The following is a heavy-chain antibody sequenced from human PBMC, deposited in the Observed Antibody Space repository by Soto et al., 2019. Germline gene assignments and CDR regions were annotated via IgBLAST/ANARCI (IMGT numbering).Heavy chain of an antibody. V-gene: IGHV3-23*01. Sequence: GGSLRLSCAASGFTFSSYAMSWVRQAPGKGLEWVSAISGSGGSTYYANSVKGRFTISRDNSKNTLYLQMNSLRAEATAVYYCAKVRGSSSSPPEFDYWGQGTLVTVSS. CDR3: AKVRGSSSSPPEFDY. CDR2: ISGSGGST. J-gene: IGHJ4*02. D-gene: IGHD6-6*01. CDR1: GFTFSSYA.